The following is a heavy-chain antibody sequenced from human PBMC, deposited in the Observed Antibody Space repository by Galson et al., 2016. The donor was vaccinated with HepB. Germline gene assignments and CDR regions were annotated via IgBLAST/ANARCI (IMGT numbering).Heavy chain of an antibody. CDR3: ARVIGGTLDALDT. J-gene: IGHJ4*02. CDR1: GFTFSRIA. CDR2: ISYDGGSN. V-gene: IGHV3-30*04. D-gene: IGHD2-21*01. Sequence: SLRLSCAASGFTFSRIAMHWVRQAPGKGLKWVAVISYDGGSNYYADSVKGRFTISRDNSKNTLYLQMNSLRAEDSAVYCCARVIGGTLDALDTWGQGTLVTVSS.